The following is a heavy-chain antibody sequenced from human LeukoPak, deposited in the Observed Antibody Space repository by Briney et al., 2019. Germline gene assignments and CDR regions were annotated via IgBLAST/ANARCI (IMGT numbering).Heavy chain of an antibody. CDR3: ARVQWELRGVGSYFEY. CDR2: IKQDGSEK. CDR1: GFPFSNNV. Sequence: PGGSLRLSCAASGFPFSNNVMTWVRQAPGKGLEWVANIKQDGSEKYYVDSVKGRFTMSRDNAKNSLYLQMNSLRAEDTAVYYCARVQWELRGVGSYFEYWGQGALVTVSS. D-gene: IGHD1-26*01. J-gene: IGHJ4*02. V-gene: IGHV3-7*01.